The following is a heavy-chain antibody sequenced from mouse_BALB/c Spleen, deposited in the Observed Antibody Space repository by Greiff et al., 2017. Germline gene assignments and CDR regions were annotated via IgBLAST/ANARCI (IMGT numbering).Heavy chain of an antibody. V-gene: IGHV1-7*01. D-gene: IGHD2-4*01. CDR3: AREGSMITTAFAY. CDR2: INPSTGYT. Sequence: QVQLQQSGAELAKPGASVKMSCKASGYTFTSYWMHWVKQRPGQGLEWIGYINPSTGYTEYNQKFKDKATLTADKSSSTAYMQLSSLTSEDSAVYYCAREGSMITTAFAYWGQGTLVTVSA. CDR1: GYTFTSYW. J-gene: IGHJ3*01.